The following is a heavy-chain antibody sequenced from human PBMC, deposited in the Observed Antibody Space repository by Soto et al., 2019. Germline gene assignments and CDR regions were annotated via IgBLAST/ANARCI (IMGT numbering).Heavy chain of an antibody. CDR3: AHSHDTAMVEGWFDP. CDR2: IYWDDDK. CDR1: GFSLSASGVS. J-gene: IGHJ5*02. V-gene: IGHV2-5*02. D-gene: IGHD5-18*01. Sequence: QITLKESGPTLVKPTQTLTLTCTFSGFSLSASGVSVGWIRQPPGKALEWLALIYWDDDKRYRPSLKSRLTIXXDXSXTQVVLTMTNMDPVDTATYYCAHSHDTAMVEGWFDPWGQGTLVTVSS.